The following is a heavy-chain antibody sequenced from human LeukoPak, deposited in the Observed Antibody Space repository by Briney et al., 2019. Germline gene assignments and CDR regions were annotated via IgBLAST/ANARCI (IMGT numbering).Heavy chain of an antibody. CDR3: ARDMTTVTTGLTDY. CDR2: ISYDGSNK. V-gene: IGHV3-30-3*01. CDR1: GFTFSSYA. Sequence: GGSLRLSCAASGFTFSSYAMHWVRQAPGKGLEWVAVISYDGSNKYYADSVKGRFTISRDNSKNTLYLQMNGLRAEDTAVYYCARDMTTVTTGLTDYWGQGTLVTVSS. J-gene: IGHJ4*02. D-gene: IGHD4-17*01.